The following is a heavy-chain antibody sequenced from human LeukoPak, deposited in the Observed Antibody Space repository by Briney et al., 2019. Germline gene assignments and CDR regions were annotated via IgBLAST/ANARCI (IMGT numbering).Heavy chain of an antibody. CDR3: AKDRASGSYLGYDFDY. V-gene: IGHV3-7*03. CDR2: IKKDGSEQ. CDR1: GFSFSDHW. D-gene: IGHD1-26*01. Sequence: HPGGSLRLSCVASGFSFSDHWMNWFRQAPGKGLEWVATIKKDGSEQYYVDSMKGRLTISRDNAKNSLYLQMNSLRAEDMALYYCAKDRASGSYLGYDFDYWGQGTLVTVSS. J-gene: IGHJ4*02.